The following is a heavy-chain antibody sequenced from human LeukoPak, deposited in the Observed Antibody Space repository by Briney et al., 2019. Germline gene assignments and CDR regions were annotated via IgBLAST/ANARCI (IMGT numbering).Heavy chain of an antibody. CDR2: IDPNSGDT. CDR3: ATGIKDGYGRFEY. V-gene: IGHV1-2*02. CDR1: GYTFTDYF. Sequence: ASVKVSCKASGYTFTDYFIHWVRQAPGQGLEWMGWIDPNSGDTNFAQQFQGRVTMTSDTSISTAYMELTRLRSADTAVYYCATGIKDGYGRFEYWGQGTLVTVSS. D-gene: IGHD5-18*01. J-gene: IGHJ4*02.